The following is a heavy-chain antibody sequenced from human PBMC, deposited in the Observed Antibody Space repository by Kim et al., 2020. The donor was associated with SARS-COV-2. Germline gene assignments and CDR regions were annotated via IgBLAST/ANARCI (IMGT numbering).Heavy chain of an antibody. CDR1: GYTFTSYG. CDR3: ARDYDFLSGYYIGYYYYGMDV. CDR2: ISAYNGNT. V-gene: IGHV1-18*01. Sequence: ASVKVSCKASGYTFTSYGISWVRQAPGQGLEWMGWISAYNGNTNYAQKLQGRVTMTTDTSTSTAYMELRSLRSDDTAVYYCARDYDFLSGYYIGYYYYGMDVWGQGTTVTVSS. D-gene: IGHD3-3*01. J-gene: IGHJ6*02.